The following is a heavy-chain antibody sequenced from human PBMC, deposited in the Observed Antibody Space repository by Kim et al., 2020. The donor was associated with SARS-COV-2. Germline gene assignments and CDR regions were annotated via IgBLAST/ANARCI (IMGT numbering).Heavy chain of an antibody. D-gene: IGHD5-12*01. CDR1: GFSLSTSEMC. CDR3: ARIPVEMATITDDYYYGMDV. Sequence: SGPTLVNPTQTLTLTCTFSGFSLSTSEMCVSWIRQLPGKALEWLALIDWDDDKYYSTSLKTRLTISKDTSKNQVVLTMTNMDPVDTATYYCARIPVEMATITDDYYYGMDVWGQGTTVTVSS. J-gene: IGHJ6*02. V-gene: IGHV2-70*01. CDR2: IDWDDDK.